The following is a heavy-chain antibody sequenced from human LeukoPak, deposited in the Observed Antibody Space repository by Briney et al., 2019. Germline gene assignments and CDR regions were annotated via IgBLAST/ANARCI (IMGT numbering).Heavy chain of an antibody. CDR2: IYYSGST. Sequence: PSETLSVTCTVSGGSISSYYWSWIRQPPGKGLGWIGYIYYSGSTNYNPSLKSRVTISVDPSKNQFSLKLSSVTAADTAVYYCARHGSGNHYYHSNNLFDCWGQGTLVTVSS. V-gene: IGHV4-59*08. J-gene: IGHJ4*02. CDR1: GGSISSYY. D-gene: IGHD3-10*01. CDR3: ARHGSGNHYYHSNNLFDC.